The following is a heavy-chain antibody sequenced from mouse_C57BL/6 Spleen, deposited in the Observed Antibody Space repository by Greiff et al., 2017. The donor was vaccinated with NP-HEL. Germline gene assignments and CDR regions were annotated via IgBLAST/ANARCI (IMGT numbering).Heavy chain of an antibody. Sequence: QVQLQQSGAELVKPGASVKLSCKASGYTFTSSWMHWVKQRPGRGLEWIGRIDPNSGGTKYNEKFKRKATLTLDKPSSTAYMQLSSLTSEYSAGYYCARATTVVDHWYFDVWGTGTTVTVSS. D-gene: IGHD1-1*01. J-gene: IGHJ1*03. CDR3: ARATTVVDHWYFDV. V-gene: IGHV1-72*01. CDR2: IDPNSGGT. CDR1: GYTFTSSW.